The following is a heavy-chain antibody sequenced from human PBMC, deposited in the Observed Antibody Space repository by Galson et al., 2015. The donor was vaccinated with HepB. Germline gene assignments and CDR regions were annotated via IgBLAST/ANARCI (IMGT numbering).Heavy chain of an antibody. Sequence: SLRLSCAASGFTFDDYTMHWVRQAPGKGLEWVSLISWDGGSTYYADSVKGRFTISRDNSKNSLYLQMNSLRTEDTALYYCAKDMVVGASGYFDYWGQGTLVTVSS. CDR3: AKDMVVGASGYFDY. CDR1: GFTFDDYT. J-gene: IGHJ4*02. CDR2: ISWDGGST. V-gene: IGHV3-43*01. D-gene: IGHD1-26*01.